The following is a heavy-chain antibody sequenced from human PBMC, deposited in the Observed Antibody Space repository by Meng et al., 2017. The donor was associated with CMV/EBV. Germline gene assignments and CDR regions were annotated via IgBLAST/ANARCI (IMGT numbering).Heavy chain of an antibody. V-gene: IGHV3-30*04. Sequence: GGSLRLSCVASSGFTLSGYTMHWVRQAPGKGLEWVALISYDGSTEYYADSVRGRFSISRDNSKNTLYVHMNRLRPEDTGIYYCARDVTTLGYSGMDVWGQGTTVTVSS. CDR1: SGFTLSGYT. CDR3: ARDVTTLGYSGMDV. J-gene: IGHJ6*02. CDR2: ISYDGSTE. D-gene: IGHD4-23*01.